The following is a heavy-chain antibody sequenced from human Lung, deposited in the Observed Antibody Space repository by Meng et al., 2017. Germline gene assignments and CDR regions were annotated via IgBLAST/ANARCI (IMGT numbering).Heavy chain of an antibody. Sequence: QLHLQESGPGLVKPSETLSLTCTFPGGSISGSTYYWAWIRQAPGKGLEWIGSIYYSEIGYNPSLKSRVTISVDTSNNQFSLRLSSVTAADTAVYYCIRHWRSGYHDDPWGLPWGQGTLVTVSS. CDR1: GGSISGSTYY. J-gene: IGHJ5*02. V-gene: IGHV4-39*01. CDR2: IYYSEI. CDR3: IRHWRSGYHDDPWGLP. D-gene: IGHD3-3*01.